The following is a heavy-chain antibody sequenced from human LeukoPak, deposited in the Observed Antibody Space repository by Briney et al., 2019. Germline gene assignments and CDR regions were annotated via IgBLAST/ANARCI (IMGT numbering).Heavy chain of an antibody. CDR2: ISGSGGST. CDR1: GFTFSSYA. D-gene: IGHD3-16*01. CDR3: AKPYYDYVWGSYYFDY. V-gene: IGHV3-23*01. Sequence: GGSLRLSCAASGFTFSSYAMSWVRQAPGKGLEWVSAISGSGGSTYYADSVKGRFTISRDNSKNTLYLQMNSLRAEDTAVYYCAKPYYDYVWGSYYFDYWGQGTLVTVSS. J-gene: IGHJ4*02.